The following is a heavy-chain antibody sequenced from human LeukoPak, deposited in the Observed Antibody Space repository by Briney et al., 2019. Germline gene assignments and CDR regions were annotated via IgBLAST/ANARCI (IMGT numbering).Heavy chain of an antibody. Sequence: ASVKVSCMASGYTFTSYGISWVRQAPGQGLEWVGWISAYNGNTNYAQKLQGRVTMTTDTSTSTAYMELRSLRSDDTAVYYCARHLSYSSGWYVPYYFDYWGQGTLVTVSS. J-gene: IGHJ4*02. V-gene: IGHV1-18*01. D-gene: IGHD6-19*01. CDR3: ARHLSYSSGWYVPYYFDY. CDR1: GYTFTSYG. CDR2: ISAYNGNT.